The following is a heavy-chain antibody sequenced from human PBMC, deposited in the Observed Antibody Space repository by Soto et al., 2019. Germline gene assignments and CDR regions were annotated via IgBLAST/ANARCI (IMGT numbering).Heavy chain of an antibody. J-gene: IGHJ4*02. CDR2: ISYDGSSE. Sequence: GGSLRLSCTGSGFPFSYYGIHWVRQAPGKGLEWVALISYDGSSEYYADSVKDRFNISRDNSKNILYLEMNRVKPEDTAVYYCARAIAVGSTSLDYWGLGTRVTVSS. CDR3: ARAIAVGSTSLDY. V-gene: IGHV3-30*03. D-gene: IGHD6-19*01. CDR1: GFPFSYYG.